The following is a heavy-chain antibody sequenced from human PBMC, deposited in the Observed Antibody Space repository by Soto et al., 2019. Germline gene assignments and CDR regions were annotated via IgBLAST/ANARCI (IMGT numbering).Heavy chain of an antibody. D-gene: IGHD3-9*01. J-gene: IGHJ5*02. Sequence: QVPLVQSGAEVKKPGASVKVSCKASGYTFTSYDINWVRQATGQGLEWMGWMNPNSGNTGYAQKFQGRVTMTRNTSISTAYMELSSLRSEDTAVYYCARARGYFDWLLYDNWFDPWGQGTLVTVSS. CDR2: MNPNSGNT. CDR3: ARARGYFDWLLYDNWFDP. V-gene: IGHV1-8*01. CDR1: GYTFTSYD.